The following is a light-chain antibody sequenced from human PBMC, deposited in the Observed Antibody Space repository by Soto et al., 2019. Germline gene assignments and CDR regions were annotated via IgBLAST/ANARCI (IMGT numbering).Light chain of an antibody. V-gene: IGKV1-39*01. CDR1: QSISTY. CDR3: QHGYSTPLT. J-gene: IGKJ4*01. Sequence: EIQMTRSPSSWCACGAARVTITCRASQSISTYLHWYQQKPGKAPNRLIYAASTLQSVVPSRFIGSGSGTDFTLTISSLQPEDFATYFCQHGYSTPLTVGGGTKVDIK. CDR2: AAS.